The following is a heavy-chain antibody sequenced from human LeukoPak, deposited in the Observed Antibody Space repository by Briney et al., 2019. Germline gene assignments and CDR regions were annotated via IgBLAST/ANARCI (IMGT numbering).Heavy chain of an antibody. CDR1: GYTFTSYG. D-gene: IGHD3-10*01. CDR2: ISAYNGNT. V-gene: IGHV1-18*01. Sequence: GASVKVSCKASGYTFTSYGFSWVRQAPGQGLEWMGWISAYNGNTNYAHKLQGRVTMTTDTSTSTAYVELRSLRSDDTAVYYCARGGFTMVPGALDYWGQGTLVTVSS. J-gene: IGHJ4*02. CDR3: ARGGFTMVPGALDY.